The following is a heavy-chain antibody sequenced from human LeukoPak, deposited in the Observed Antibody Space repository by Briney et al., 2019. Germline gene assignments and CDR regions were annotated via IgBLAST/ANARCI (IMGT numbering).Heavy chain of an antibody. CDR1: GFTFSSYE. D-gene: IGHD5-18*01. J-gene: IGHJ6*02. CDR3: ARIRKAGYSYGSYYYYGMDV. CDR2: ISSSGSTT. V-gene: IGHV3-48*03. Sequence: GGSLRLSCAASGFTFSSYEMNWVRQAPGKGLEWVSYISSSGSTTYYADSVKGRFTISRDNAKNSLYLQMNSLRAEDTAVYYCARIRKAGYSYGSYYYYGMDVWGQGTTVTVSS.